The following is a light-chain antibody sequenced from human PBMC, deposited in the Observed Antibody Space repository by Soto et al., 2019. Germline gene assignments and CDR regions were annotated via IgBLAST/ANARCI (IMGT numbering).Light chain of an antibody. J-gene: IGKJ5*01. CDR3: QQHDSSPIT. CDR1: QSVSSGY. Sequence: EIVLTQSPGTLSLSPGERATLSCRASQSVSSGYLAWYQHKPGQAPRLLIFGASIRSAGIPDRFTGSGSGADFTLTISRLEPEDFAVYYCQQHDSSPITFGQGTRLEIK. V-gene: IGKV3-20*01. CDR2: GAS.